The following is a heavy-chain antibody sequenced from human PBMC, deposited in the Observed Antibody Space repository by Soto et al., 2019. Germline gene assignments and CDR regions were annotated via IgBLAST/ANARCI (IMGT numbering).Heavy chain of an antibody. CDR2: IYSRGSI. Sequence: PSETLSLTCVVSGESVSSHTYYWSWIRQPPGKGLEWIGYIYSRGSISYSASLKSRVTISLDTSKNQFSLMLKSVTAADTATYFCARVDLALSENFDLWGRGTLVT. CDR3: ARVDLALSENFDL. V-gene: IGHV4-61*01. CDR1: GESVSSHTYY. J-gene: IGHJ2*01.